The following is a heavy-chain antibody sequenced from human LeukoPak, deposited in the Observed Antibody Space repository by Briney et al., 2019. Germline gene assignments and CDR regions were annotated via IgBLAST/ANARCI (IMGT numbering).Heavy chain of an antibody. Sequence: PSETQSLTCTVSGGSIRSYYWSWIRQPPGKGLEWIGYIYYSGSTNYNPSLKSRVTISPDTSKNQFSLKLSSVTAADTAVYYCARYYDSSGYYLDYWGQGTLVTVSS. J-gene: IGHJ4*02. CDR1: GGSIRSYY. D-gene: IGHD3-22*01. V-gene: IGHV4-59*01. CDR3: ARYYDSSGYYLDY. CDR2: IYYSGST.